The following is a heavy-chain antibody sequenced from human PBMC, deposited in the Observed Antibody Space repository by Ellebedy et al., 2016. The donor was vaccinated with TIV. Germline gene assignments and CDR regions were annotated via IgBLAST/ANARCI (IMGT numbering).Heavy chain of an antibody. J-gene: IGHJ4*02. CDR2: ISWNSGTT. D-gene: IGHD6-6*01. CDR1: GFTFDDYA. Sequence: SLKISXAASGFTFDDYAMHWVRRAPGKGLEWVSGISWNSGTTDYADFVKGRFTISRDNAKNSLYLQMNRLRADDTAFYYCARDLRITARDYYLDYWGQGTLVTVSS. CDR3: ARDLRITARDYYLDY. V-gene: IGHV3-9*01.